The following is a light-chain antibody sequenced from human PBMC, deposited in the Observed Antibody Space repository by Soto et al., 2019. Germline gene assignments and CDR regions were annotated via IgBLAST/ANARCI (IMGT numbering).Light chain of an antibody. CDR2: GNS. J-gene: IGLJ1*01. Sequence: QSALTQPPSVSGAPGQRVTISCTGSSSNIGADYDVHWYQQLPGTAPKLLIYGNSNRPSGVPDRFSGSKSGTSASLAITGLQAEDEADYYCQSYDSSLSGSSVFGTGTKLTVL. CDR3: QSYDSSLSGSSV. CDR1: SSNIGADYD. V-gene: IGLV1-40*01.